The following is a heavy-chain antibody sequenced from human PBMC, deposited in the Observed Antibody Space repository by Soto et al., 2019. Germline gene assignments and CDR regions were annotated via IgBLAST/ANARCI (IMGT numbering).Heavy chain of an antibody. D-gene: IGHD2-21*01. Sequence: EVLLVDSGGDLVQPGGSLRLSCVASGFTFSDHCMDWVRQAPGKGLEWVGRGRNKADRYTTEYAASVRGRFTILRDDSRDPVHLQMNSLATAVTAVYYCARVRRGAGHFDYCGRRTLVTVCS. CDR2: GRNKADRYTT. V-gene: IGHV3-72*01. J-gene: IGHJ2*01. CDR3: ARVRRGAGHFDY. CDR1: GFTFSDHC.